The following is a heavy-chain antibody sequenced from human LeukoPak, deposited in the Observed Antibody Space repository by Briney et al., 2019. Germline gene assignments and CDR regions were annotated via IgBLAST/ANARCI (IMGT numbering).Heavy chain of an antibody. CDR3: AKYSFCSSSSCYRNDVFDV. CDR1: GFTFSSYA. D-gene: IGHD2-15*01. Sequence: GGFLRLSCAASGFTFSSYAMSWVRQAPGKGLEWVSSIRGSGDSTDYADSVKGRFTISRDNSKNTLHLQMNSLRAEDTAIYYCAKYSFCSSSSCYRNDVFDVWGQGTMVTVSS. J-gene: IGHJ3*01. V-gene: IGHV3-23*01. CDR2: IRGSGDST.